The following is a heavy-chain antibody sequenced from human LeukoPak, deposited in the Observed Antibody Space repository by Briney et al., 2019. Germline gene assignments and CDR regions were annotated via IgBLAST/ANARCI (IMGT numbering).Heavy chain of an antibody. Sequence: SETLSLTCTVSGGFISSHYWSWIRQPPGKGLEWIGYIYYSGSTNYNPSLKSRVTISVDTSKNQFSLKLSSVTAADTAVYYCARVLAIDFWSGYFYYYYYYMDVWGKGTTVTVSS. CDR1: GGFISSHY. D-gene: IGHD3-3*01. V-gene: IGHV4-59*11. CDR2: IYYSGST. J-gene: IGHJ6*03. CDR3: ARVLAIDFWSGYFYYYYYYMDV.